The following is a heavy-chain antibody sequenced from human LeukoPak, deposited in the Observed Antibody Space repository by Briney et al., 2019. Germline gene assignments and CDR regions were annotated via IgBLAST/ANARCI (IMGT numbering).Heavy chain of an antibody. CDR2: ISWNSGSI. CDR1: GFTLDDYA. J-gene: IGHJ4*02. V-gene: IGHV3-9*01. D-gene: IGHD6-13*01. CDR3: AKDVDGIAAAGTGDY. Sequence: GGSLRLSCAASGFTLDDYAMHWVRQAPGKGLEWVSGISWNSGSIGYADSVKGRFTISRDNAKNSLYLQMNSLRAEDTALYYCAKDVDGIAAAGTGDYWGQGTLVTVSS.